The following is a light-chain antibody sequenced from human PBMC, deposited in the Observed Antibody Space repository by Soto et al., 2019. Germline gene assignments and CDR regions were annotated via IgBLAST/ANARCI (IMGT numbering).Light chain of an antibody. CDR1: QSLLHSNGVNY. V-gene: IGKV2-28*01. Sequence: DIVLTQSPLSLPVTPGEPASISCRSSQSLLHSNGVNYLGWYLQKPGQSPQLLIYLRSIRAFGVPDRFSRSGSCTDFTLTISRVEADDVGVYSCMQALHTPITFCQGTRVDSK. CDR2: LRS. J-gene: IGKJ5*01. CDR3: MQALHTPIT.